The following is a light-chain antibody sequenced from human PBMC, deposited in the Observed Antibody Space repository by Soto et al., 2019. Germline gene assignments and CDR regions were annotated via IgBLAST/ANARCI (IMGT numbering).Light chain of an antibody. CDR1: STDVGGYNY. J-gene: IGLJ1*01. CDR3: CSYEGRDTLYV. Sequence: QSALTQPRSVSGSPGQSVTISCTGTSTDVGGYNYVSWYQQHPGKVPKLMLYDVSKRPSGVPDRFSGSKSGNTASLTISGLQDEDEADYYCCSYEGRDTLYVFGSGTKVTVL. V-gene: IGLV2-11*01. CDR2: DVS.